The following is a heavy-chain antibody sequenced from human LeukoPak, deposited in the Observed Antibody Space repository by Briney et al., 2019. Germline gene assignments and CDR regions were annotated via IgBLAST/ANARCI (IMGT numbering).Heavy chain of an antibody. CDR1: RFTFSSYW. J-gene: IGHJ4*02. CDR3: ASGAF. CDR2: INTDGSTT. Sequence: PGGSLRLSCAASRFTFSSYWMHWVRQAPGKGLVWVARINTDGSTTGYTDSVKGRFAISRDNAKNTLYLQMNSLRGEDTAVYYCASGAFWGQGTLVTVSS. V-gene: IGHV3-74*01.